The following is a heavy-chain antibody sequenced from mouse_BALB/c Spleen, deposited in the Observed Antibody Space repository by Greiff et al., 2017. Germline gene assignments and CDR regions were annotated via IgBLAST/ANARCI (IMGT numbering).Heavy chain of an antibody. CDR2: ISSGSSTI. CDR3: ARRERPAMDY. Sequence: EVKLMESGGGLVQPGGSRKLSCAASGFTFSSFGMHWVRQAPEKGLEWVAYISSGSSTIYYADTVKGRFTISRDNPKNTLFLQMTSLRSEDTAMYYCARRERPAMDYWGQGTSVTVSS. CDR1: GFTFSSFG. D-gene: IGHD1-2*01. J-gene: IGHJ4*01. V-gene: IGHV5-17*02.